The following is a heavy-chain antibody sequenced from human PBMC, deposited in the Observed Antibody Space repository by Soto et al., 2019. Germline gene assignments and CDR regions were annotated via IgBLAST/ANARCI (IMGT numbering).Heavy chain of an antibody. Sequence: SETLSLTCAVYGGSFIGYYWSWIRQPPWKGLEWIGEINHSGSTNYNPSLKSRVTISVDMSKNQFSLKLSSVTAADTAVYYCARRKGTIVSSSEYYYMDVWGKGTTVTVSS. CDR1: GGSFIGYY. CDR2: INHSGST. D-gene: IGHD4-4*01. V-gene: IGHV4-34*01. J-gene: IGHJ6*03. CDR3: ARRKGTIVSSSEYYYMDV.